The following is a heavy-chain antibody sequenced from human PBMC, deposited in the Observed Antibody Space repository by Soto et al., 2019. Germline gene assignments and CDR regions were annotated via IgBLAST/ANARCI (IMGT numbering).Heavy chain of an antibody. CDR3: ARSIVVVTALDY. D-gene: IGHD2-21*02. J-gene: IGHJ4*02. CDR1: GYTFTSYA. CDR2: INAGNGNT. Sequence: QVQLVQSVAEEKKPAASVRVSCKASGYTFTSYAMHWVRQAPGQRLEWMGWINAGNGNTKYSQKFQGRVTITRDTSASTAYMELSSLRSEDTAVYYCARSIVVVTALDYWGQGTLVTVSS. V-gene: IGHV1-3*05.